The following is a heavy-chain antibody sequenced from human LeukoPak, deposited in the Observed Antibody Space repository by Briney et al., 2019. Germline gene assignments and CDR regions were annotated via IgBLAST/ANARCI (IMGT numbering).Heavy chain of an antibody. D-gene: IGHD3-10*01. CDR1: GGSFSGYF. CDR3: ARLTRDTMVRGPIDY. V-gene: IGHV4-34*01. CDR2: INHSGST. Sequence: SETLSLTCVVYGGSFSGYFWSWIRQPPGKGMEWIGEINHSGSTNLNPSLKSRVTISVDTSKIQFSVKLSSVTAATTVVYYCARLTRDTMVRGPIDYWGQGTLVTVSS. J-gene: IGHJ4*02.